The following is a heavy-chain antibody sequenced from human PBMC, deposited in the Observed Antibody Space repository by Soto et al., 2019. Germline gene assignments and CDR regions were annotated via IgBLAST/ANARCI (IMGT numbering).Heavy chain of an antibody. CDR3: ASSANPVTPMIGPFDP. Sequence: QVQLQESGPGLVKPSQTLSLTCTVSGGSISTAGFYWSWIRQHPGKGLEWIGYISYSGTTYYNPSIKSRVTISLDTSKNQFSLKLSSVTAADTAMYYCASSANPVTPMIGPFDPWGQGTQFTVSS. CDR1: GGSISTAGFY. V-gene: IGHV4-31*03. CDR2: ISYSGTT. J-gene: IGHJ5*02. D-gene: IGHD3-10*02.